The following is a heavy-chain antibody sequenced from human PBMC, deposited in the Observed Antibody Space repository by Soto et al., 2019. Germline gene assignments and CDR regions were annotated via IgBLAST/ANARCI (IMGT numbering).Heavy chain of an antibody. J-gene: IGHJ4*02. V-gene: IGHV4-61*08. CDR2: IYHSGST. CDR1: GGSVSNDAYY. Sequence: QVQLQESGPGLVKPSETLSLTCIVSGGSVSNDAYYWSWIRQPPGKGLEWIGYIYHSGSTYYNPSLKSRVTISADRSANQFSVKVSSVTAADTAVYYCARLGIGWEFPFDYWGQGTLVNVSS. CDR3: ARLGIGWEFPFDY. D-gene: IGHD1-26*01.